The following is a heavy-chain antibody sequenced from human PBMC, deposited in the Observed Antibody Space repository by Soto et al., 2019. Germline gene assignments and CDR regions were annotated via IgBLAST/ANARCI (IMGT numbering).Heavy chain of an antibody. Sequence: GGSLRLSCAASGFTVSSNYMSWVRQAPGKGLEWVSVIYSGGSTYYADSVKGRFTISRDNSKNTLYLQMNSLRAEDTAVYYCATHRVGDTAMVEGPFYIWGQGTMVTVSS. CDR3: ATHRVGDTAMVEGPFYI. V-gene: IGHV3-53*01. J-gene: IGHJ3*02. D-gene: IGHD5-18*01. CDR2: IYSGGST. CDR1: GFTVSSNY.